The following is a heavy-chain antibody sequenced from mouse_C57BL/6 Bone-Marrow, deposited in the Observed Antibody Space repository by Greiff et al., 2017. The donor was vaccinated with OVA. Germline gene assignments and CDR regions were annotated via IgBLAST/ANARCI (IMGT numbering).Heavy chain of an antibody. CDR1: GYTFTSYW. V-gene: IGHV1-52*01. Sequence: QVQLKQPGAELVRPGSSVKLSCKASGYTFTSYWMHWVKQRPIQGLEWIGNIDPSDSETHYNQKFKDKATMTVDKSSSTAYMQLSSLTSEDSAVYYCARMGYYDYDWYFDVWGTGTTVTVSS. J-gene: IGHJ1*03. CDR3: ARMGYYDYDWYFDV. CDR2: IDPSDSET. D-gene: IGHD2-4*01.